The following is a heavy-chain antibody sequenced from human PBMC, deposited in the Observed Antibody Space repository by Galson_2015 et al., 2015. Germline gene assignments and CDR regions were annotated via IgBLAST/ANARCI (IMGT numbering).Heavy chain of an antibody. V-gene: IGHV3-23*01. CDR3: AKVLVGAGTDY. Sequence: SLRLACAASGFTFSSYAMSWVRQARGKGLEWVSTLSGSGGSTYYADSVKGRFTISRDNSKNTLYLQMNSLRAEDTAVYYCAKVLVGAGTDYWGQGTLVTVS. J-gene: IGHJ4*02. CDR2: LSGSGGST. D-gene: IGHD6-13*01. CDR1: GFTFSSYA.